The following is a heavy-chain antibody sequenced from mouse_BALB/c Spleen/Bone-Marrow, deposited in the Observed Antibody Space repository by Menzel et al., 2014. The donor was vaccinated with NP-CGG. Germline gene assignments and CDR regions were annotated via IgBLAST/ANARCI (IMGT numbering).Heavy chain of an antibody. CDR3: ARRVITTGPGFAY. J-gene: IGHJ3*01. V-gene: IGHV1S135*01. CDR2: IDPFNGDT. Sequence: EVQLQQSGPELMKPGASVKISCKASGYSFTSYYMHWVKQSHGKSLEWIGYIDPFNGDTNYNQKFKGKATLTVDKSSSTAYMHLSSLTSEDSAVYYCARRVITTGPGFAYWGQGTLVTVPA. D-gene: IGHD2-4*01. CDR1: GYSFTSYY.